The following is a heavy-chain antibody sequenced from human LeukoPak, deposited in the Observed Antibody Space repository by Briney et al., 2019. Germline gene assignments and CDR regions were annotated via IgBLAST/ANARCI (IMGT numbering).Heavy chain of an antibody. D-gene: IGHD6-19*01. CDR2: ISGSGGST. Sequence: GGSLRLSCAASGFTFSSYATSWVRQAPGKGLEWVSAISGSGGSTYYADAVKGRFTISRDNSKNTLYLQMNSLRAEDTAVYYCAKDLSIAVAAYWGQGTLVTVSS. J-gene: IGHJ4*02. CDR3: AKDLSIAVAAY. V-gene: IGHV3-23*01. CDR1: GFTFSSYA.